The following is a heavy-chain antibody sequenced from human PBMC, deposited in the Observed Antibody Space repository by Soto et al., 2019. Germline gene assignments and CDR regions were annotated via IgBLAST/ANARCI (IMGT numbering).Heavy chain of an antibody. Sequence: SETLSLTCAVYGGSFSGYYWSWIRQPPGQGLEWIGEINHSGSTNYNPSLKSRVTISVDTSKNQFSLKLSSVTAADTAVYYCARTITMVRGVIDYWGQGTLVTVSS. J-gene: IGHJ4*02. CDR3: ARTITMVRGVIDY. D-gene: IGHD3-10*01. V-gene: IGHV4-34*01. CDR1: GGSFSGYY. CDR2: INHSGST.